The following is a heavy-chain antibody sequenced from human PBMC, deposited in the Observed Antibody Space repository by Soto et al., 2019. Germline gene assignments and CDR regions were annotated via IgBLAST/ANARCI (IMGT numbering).Heavy chain of an antibody. D-gene: IGHD5-12*01. J-gene: IGHJ4*02. CDR3: ARAPNSGYEWDFDY. CDR1: GFTFSSYW. V-gene: IGHV3-7*01. CDR2: IKQDGSEK. Sequence: PGGSLRLSCAASGFTFSSYWMSWVRQAPGKGLEWVANIKQDGSEKYYVDSVKGRFTISRDNAKNSLYLQMNSLRAEDTAVYYCARAPNSGYEWDFDYWGQGTLVTVSS.